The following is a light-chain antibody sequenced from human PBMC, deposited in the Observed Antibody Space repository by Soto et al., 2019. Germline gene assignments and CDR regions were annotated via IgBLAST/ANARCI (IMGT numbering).Light chain of an antibody. CDR1: SSDVGGYNY. CDR2: EVI. CDR3: SSYTSSSTYV. V-gene: IGLV2-14*01. J-gene: IGLJ1*01. Sequence: QSALTQPASVSGSPGQSITISCTGTSSDVGGYNYVSWYQQHPGKAPKLIIYEVIKRPSGVSNRSSGSNSGNTASPTISGLQTEDEADYYCSSYTSSSTYVFGTGTKVTVL.